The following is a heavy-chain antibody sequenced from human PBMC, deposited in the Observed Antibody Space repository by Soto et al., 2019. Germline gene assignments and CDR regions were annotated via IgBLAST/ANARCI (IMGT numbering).Heavy chain of an antibody. D-gene: IGHD3-22*01. J-gene: IGHJ6*02. V-gene: IGHV1-69*04. Sequence: SVKVSCKASGGTFSSYTISWVRQAPGQGLEWMGRIIPILGIANYAQKFQGRVTITADKSTSTAYMELSSLRSEDTAVYYCARDRNDSSGYYYYYDYGMDVWG. CDR2: IIPILGIA. CDR1: GGTFSSYT. CDR3: ARDRNDSSGYYYYYDYGMDV.